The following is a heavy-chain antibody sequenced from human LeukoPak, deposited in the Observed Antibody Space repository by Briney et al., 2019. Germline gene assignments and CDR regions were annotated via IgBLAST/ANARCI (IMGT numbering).Heavy chain of an antibody. CDR1: GFTFSSYA. V-gene: IGHV3-30*04. CDR2: ILYDGSNK. CDR3: ARDAGSYST. Sequence: PGGSLRLSCAASGFTFSSYAMHWVRQAPGKGLEWVAVILYDGSNKYYVDSVKGRFTISRDTAKNSLYLQMNSLGAEDTAVYYCARDAGSYSTWGQGTLVTVSS. D-gene: IGHD1-26*01. J-gene: IGHJ5*02.